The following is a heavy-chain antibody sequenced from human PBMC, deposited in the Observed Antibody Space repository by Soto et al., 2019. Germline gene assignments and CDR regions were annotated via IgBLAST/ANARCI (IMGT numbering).Heavy chain of an antibody. V-gene: IGHV1-2*02. Sequence: QVHLEQSAAAVKKPGASVKVSCKTSGYIVSDYCIHWVRQAPGQGLEWLGWMNPDSGATSYAPKFQGRVTLTRDTSVTTAYMELSGLMFDDTATYYWARDRSPVMSGYYYAWGQGTLLAVSS. D-gene: IGHD3-22*01. CDR2: MNPDSGAT. J-gene: IGHJ4*02. CDR3: ARDRSPVMSGYYYA. CDR1: GYIVSDYC.